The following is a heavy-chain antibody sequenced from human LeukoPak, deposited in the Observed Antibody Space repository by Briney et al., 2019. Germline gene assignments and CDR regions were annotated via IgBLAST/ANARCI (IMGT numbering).Heavy chain of an antibody. CDR2: VSWNSDNI. CDR1: GFPFHNYG. Sequence: PGRSLRLSCVGSGFPFHNYGMHWVRQAPGKGLELVSGVSWNSDNIVYADSVKGRFTISRDRAKNSVYLQMDSLRTEDTALYYCAKDMSGSGSLLYYFDRWGQGTQVTVSS. CDR3: AKDMSGSGSLLYYFDR. J-gene: IGHJ4*02. D-gene: IGHD3-10*01. V-gene: IGHV3-9*01.